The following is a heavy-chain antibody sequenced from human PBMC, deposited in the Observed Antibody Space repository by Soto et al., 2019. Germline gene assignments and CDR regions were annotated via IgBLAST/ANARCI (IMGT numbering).Heavy chain of an antibody. J-gene: IGHJ4*02. CDR1: GYTFTSYG. D-gene: IGHD6-13*01. CDR3: ARGCAAAGPGDY. V-gene: IGHV1-18*04. Sequence: ASVKVSCKASGYTFTSYGISWVRQAPGQGLEWMGWISAYNGNTNYAQKLQGRVTMTPDTSTSTAYMELRSQRSDDTAVYYCARGCAAAGPGDYWGQGTLVTVSS. CDR2: ISAYNGNT.